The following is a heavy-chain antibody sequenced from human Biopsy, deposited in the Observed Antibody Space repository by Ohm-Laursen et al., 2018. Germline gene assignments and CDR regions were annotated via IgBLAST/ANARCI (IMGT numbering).Heavy chain of an antibody. CDR2: VNIDGNIT. D-gene: IGHD5-12*01. Sequence: SLRLSCAAPGFTFNNSWMHWVRQVPGKGLVWVSRVNIDGNITNYADSAKGRFTISRDNARNTLYLQMSSLRGEDMAVYYCAREKSGQSGRYFDYWGPGTLVSVSS. CDR3: AREKSGQSGRYFDY. J-gene: IGHJ4*02. CDR1: GFTFNNSW. V-gene: IGHV3-74*01.